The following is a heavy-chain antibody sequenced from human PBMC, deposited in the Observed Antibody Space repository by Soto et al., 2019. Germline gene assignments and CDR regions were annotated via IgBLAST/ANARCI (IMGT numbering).Heavy chain of an antibody. CDR3: AKDLLLTTITTVGA. CDR2: ISYDGNNK. V-gene: IGHV3-30*18. CDR1: GFIFSTYG. J-gene: IGHJ4*02. Sequence: QVQLVESGGGVVQPGRSLRLSCAASGFIFSTYGMHWVRQAPGKGLEWLSVISYDGNNKYYADSVKGRFTISRDNSKNTLWLQMDSLRTEDTAVYYCAKDLLLTTITTVGAGAQGTLVTVSS. D-gene: IGHD4-17*01.